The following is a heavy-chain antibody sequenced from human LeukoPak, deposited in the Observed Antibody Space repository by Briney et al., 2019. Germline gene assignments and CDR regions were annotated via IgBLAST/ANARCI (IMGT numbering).Heavy chain of an antibody. D-gene: IGHD3-22*01. V-gene: IGHV1-18*01. CDR3: ARDGGITMIVVSSREFDY. J-gene: IGHJ4*02. Sequence: ASVKVSCKASGYTFTSYGISWVRQAPGQGLEWMGWISAYNGNTNYAQKLQGRVTMTTDTSTSTAYMELRSLRSDDTAVHYCARDGGITMIVVSSREFDYWGQGTLVTVSS. CDR2: ISAYNGNT. CDR1: GYTFTSYG.